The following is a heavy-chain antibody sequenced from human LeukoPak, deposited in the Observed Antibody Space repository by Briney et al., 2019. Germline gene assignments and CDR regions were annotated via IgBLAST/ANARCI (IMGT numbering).Heavy chain of an antibody. CDR2: INHSGST. V-gene: IGHV4-34*01. D-gene: IGHD6-6*01. CDR1: GESFSGYY. CDR3: ARVMMYSSSSTFDI. Sequence: PSETLSLTCAVYGESFSGYYWSWIRQPPGKGLEWIGEINHSGSTNYNPSLKSRVTISVDTSKNQFSLKLSSVTAADTAVYYCARVMMYSSSSTFDIWGQGTMVTVSS. J-gene: IGHJ3*02.